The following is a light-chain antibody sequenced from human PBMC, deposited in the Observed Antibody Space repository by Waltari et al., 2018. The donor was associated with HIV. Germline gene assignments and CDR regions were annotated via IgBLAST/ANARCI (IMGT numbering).Light chain of an antibody. Sequence: DIVMTQSPLSLPVTPGEPASISCRSSQSLLHRNGYNYLDWFLQKPGQSPQVLIYLGSNRAPGVPDRFSGSGSGTDFTLKSSRVEAEDVGVYYCMQGLQTWTFGQGTKVEIK. CDR3: MQGLQTWT. V-gene: IGKV2-28*01. CDR1: QSLLHRNGYNY. CDR2: LGS. J-gene: IGKJ1*01.